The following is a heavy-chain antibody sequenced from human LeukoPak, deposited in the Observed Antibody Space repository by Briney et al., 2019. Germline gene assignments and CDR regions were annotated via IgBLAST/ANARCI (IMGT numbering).Heavy chain of an antibody. D-gene: IGHD3-10*01. J-gene: IGHJ4*02. Sequence: SETLYPTCTVSGGSISSSSYYWGWIRQPPGKGLEWIGSIYYSGSTYYNPSLKSRVTISVDTSKNQFSLKLSSVTAADTAVYYCASGDQMVQGVIIHWGQGTLVTVSS. CDR1: GGSISSSSYY. CDR2: IYYSGST. V-gene: IGHV4-39*01. CDR3: ASGDQMVQGVIIH.